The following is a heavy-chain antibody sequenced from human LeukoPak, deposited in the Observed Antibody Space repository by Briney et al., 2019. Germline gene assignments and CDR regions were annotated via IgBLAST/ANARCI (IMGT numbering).Heavy chain of an antibody. CDR2: IYYSGST. CDR3: ARDSFGTGTGTTQGMDV. CDR1: GGSVSSGSYY. V-gene: IGHV4-61*01. D-gene: IGHD1-1*01. Sequence: PSETLSLTCTVSGGSVSSGSYYWSWTRQPPGKGLEWIGYIYYSGSTNYNPSLKSRVTISVDTSKNQFSLKLSSVTAADTAVYYCARDSFGTGTGTTQGMDVWGKGTTVTVSS. J-gene: IGHJ6*04.